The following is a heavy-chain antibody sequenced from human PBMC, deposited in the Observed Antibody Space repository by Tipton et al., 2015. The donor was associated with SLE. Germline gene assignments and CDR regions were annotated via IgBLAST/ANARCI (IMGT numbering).Heavy chain of an antibody. CDR2: INWNGGST. D-gene: IGHD2-2*01. Sequence: GSLRLSCAASGFTFDDYAMHWVRQAPGKGLEWVSGINWNGGSTGYADSVKGRFTISRDNAKNSLYLQMNSLRAEDTALYYCARGQCSSTSCCFDYWGQGTLVTVSS. J-gene: IGHJ4*02. CDR3: ARGQCSSTSCCFDY. CDR1: GFTFDDYA. V-gene: IGHV3-20*04.